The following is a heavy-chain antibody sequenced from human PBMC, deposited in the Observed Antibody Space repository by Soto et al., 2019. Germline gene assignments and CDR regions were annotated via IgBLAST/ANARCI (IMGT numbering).Heavy chain of an antibody. D-gene: IGHD6-13*01. J-gene: IGHJ4*02. CDR1: GFTFSSYA. Sequence: QVQLVESGGGVVQPGRSLRLSCAASGFTFSSYAMHWVRQAPGKGLEWVAVISYDGSNKYYADSVKGRFTISRDNSKNTLYLQMNSLRAEDMAVYYCARDHSSSWSPLYYFDYWGQGTLVTVSS. CDR3: ARDHSSSWSPLYYFDY. CDR2: ISYDGSNK. V-gene: IGHV3-30-3*01.